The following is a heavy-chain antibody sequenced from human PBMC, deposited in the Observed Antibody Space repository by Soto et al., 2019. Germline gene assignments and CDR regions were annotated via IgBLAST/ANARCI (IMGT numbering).Heavy chain of an antibody. Sequence: GGSLRLSCAASGFTFSYYYMSWIRQAPGKGLEWVSYISSSGNTIYYADSVKGRFTISRDNAKNSLYLQMNSLRAEDTAVYYCARVVRPSWGFDYWGQGTLVTVS. CDR2: ISSSGNTI. CDR3: ARVVRPSWGFDY. D-gene: IGHD3-16*01. J-gene: IGHJ4*02. CDR1: GFTFSYYY. V-gene: IGHV3-11*01.